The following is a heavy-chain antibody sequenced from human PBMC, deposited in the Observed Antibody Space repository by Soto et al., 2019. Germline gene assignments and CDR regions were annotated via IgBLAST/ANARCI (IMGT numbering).Heavy chain of an antibody. V-gene: IGHV3-30*18. Sequence: QVQLVESGGGVVQPGRSLRLSCAASGFTFSSYGMHWVRQAPGKGLEWVAVISYDGSNKYYADSVKGRFTISRDNSKNPMYLQMTSLRAEDTAVYYCAKEWVYDSSGWSFDYWGQGTLVTVSS. CDR2: ISYDGSNK. J-gene: IGHJ4*02. D-gene: IGHD3-22*01. CDR3: AKEWVYDSSGWSFDY. CDR1: GFTFSSYG.